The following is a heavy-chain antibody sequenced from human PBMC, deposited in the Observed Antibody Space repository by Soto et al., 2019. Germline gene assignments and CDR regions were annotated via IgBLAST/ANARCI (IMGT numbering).Heavy chain of an antibody. V-gene: IGHV3-33*01. D-gene: IGHD6-13*01. Sequence: QVQLVESGGGVVQPGRSLRLSCAASGFTFSTYDMHWVRQAPGKGLEWVGTIWYDGNYKYHADSVKGRFTISGDNSKNTLYLQMNSLSAEDTAVYYCARPIAGAVKHYDYGMDVWGQGTTVTVSS. CDR3: ARPIAGAVKHYDYGMDV. CDR2: IWYDGNYK. CDR1: GFTFSTYD. J-gene: IGHJ6*02.